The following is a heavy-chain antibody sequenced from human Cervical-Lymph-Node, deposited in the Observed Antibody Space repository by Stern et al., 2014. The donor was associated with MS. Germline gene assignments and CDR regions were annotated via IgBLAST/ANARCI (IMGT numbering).Heavy chain of an antibody. D-gene: IGHD1-7*01. CDR1: GFIFSDYY. V-gene: IGHV3-11*01. CDR3: ARLKTTSDFDI. J-gene: IGHJ3*02. CDR2: ISNLGYTT. Sequence: VQLVESGGGLVHPGGSLRLSCAASGFIFSDYYINWIRQAPGKGLEWISYISNLGYTTSYADSVKGRFTISRDNAKSSVYLQMNNLRAEDTAVYYCARLKTTSDFDIWGQGTMVAVSS.